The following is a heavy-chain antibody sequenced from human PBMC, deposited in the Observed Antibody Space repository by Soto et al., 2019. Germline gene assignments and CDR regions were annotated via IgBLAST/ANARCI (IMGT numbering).Heavy chain of an antibody. CDR2: IYYSGST. D-gene: IGHD5-18*01. V-gene: IGHV4-59*08. CDR1: GGSISNYY. CDR3: ARHRYSYGVYHFDY. Sequence: QVQLQESGPGLVKPSETLSLTCIVSGGSISNYYWSWIRQPPGKGLEWIGYIYYSGSTNYNPSLTSRVTTSVDTSKNQFSRKLSSVAAADTAVYYCARHRYSYGVYHFDYWGQGTLVTVSS. J-gene: IGHJ4*02.